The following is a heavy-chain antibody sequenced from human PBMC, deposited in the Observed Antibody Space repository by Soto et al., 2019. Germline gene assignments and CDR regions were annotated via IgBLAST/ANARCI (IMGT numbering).Heavy chain of an antibody. CDR3: ARVVVVPAASLGYYYYYGMDV. CDR1: GVAFSGYY. V-gene: IGHV4-34*01. D-gene: IGHD2-2*01. CDR2: INHSGST. J-gene: IGHJ6*02. Sequence: AETRSLTCAVYGVAFSGYYWSWIRQPPGKGLEWIWEINHSGSTNYNPSLKSRVTISVDTSKNQFSLKLSSVTAADTAVYYCARVVVVPAASLGYYYYYGMDVWGQGTTVTVSS.